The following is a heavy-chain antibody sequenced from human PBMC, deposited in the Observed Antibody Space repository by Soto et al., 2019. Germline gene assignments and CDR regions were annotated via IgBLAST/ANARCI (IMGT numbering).Heavy chain of an antibody. CDR2: INAGIGDT. CDR3: ARGLNVYYFDY. Sequence: ASVKVSCKASGYTFTSYAMHWVRQAPGQRLEWMGWINAGIGDTQYSQKFQGRFTITIDTSASTAYMELSSLRFVDTAVYYCARGLNVYYFDYWGQGTLVTVSS. J-gene: IGHJ4*02. D-gene: IGHD3-16*01. V-gene: IGHV1-3*01. CDR1: GYTFTSYA.